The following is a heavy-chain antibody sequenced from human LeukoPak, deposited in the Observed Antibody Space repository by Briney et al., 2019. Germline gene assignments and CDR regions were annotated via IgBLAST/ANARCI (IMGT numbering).Heavy chain of an antibody. V-gene: IGHV3-30*18. J-gene: IGHJ4*02. CDR1: GFTFSNYA. CDR2: ISHDGNNK. Sequence: GGSLRLSCAASGFTFSNYAMHWVRQAPGKGLGWVALISHDGNNKYYADSVKGRFTISRDNSKNTLYLQMNSLRAEDTAVYYCAKFIAAPFYFDYWGQGTLVTVSS. D-gene: IGHD6-13*01. CDR3: AKFIAAPFYFDY.